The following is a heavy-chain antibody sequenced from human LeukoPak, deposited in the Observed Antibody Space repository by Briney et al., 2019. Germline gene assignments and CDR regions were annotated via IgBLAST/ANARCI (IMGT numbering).Heavy chain of an antibody. CDR1: GFTFSSYA. V-gene: IGHV3-23*01. D-gene: IGHD3-22*01. CDR3: AKVEGAVYYYDSSGYYDY. Sequence: GGSLRLACAASGFTFSSYAMSWVRQAPGKGLEWVSAISGSGGSTYYADSVKGRFTISRDNSKNTLYLQMNSLRAEDTAVYYCAKVEGAVYYYDSSGYYDYWGQGTLVTVSS. CDR2: ISGSGGST. J-gene: IGHJ4*02.